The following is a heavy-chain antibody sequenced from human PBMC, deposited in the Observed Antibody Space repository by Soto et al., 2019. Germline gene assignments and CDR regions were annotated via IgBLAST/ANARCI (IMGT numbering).Heavy chain of an antibody. CDR1: GFTFGDYA. Sequence: GESLKISCTASGFTFGDYAMSWFRQAPGKGLEWVGFIRSKAYGGTTEYAASVKGRFTISRDDSKSIAYLQMNSLKTEDTAVYYCTRERIAAAHDAFDIWGQGTMVTVSS. J-gene: IGHJ3*02. V-gene: IGHV3-49*03. D-gene: IGHD6-13*01. CDR2: IRSKAYGGTT. CDR3: TRERIAAAHDAFDI.